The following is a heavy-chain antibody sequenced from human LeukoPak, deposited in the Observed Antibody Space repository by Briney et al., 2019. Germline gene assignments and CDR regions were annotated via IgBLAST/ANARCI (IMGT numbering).Heavy chain of an antibody. CDR3: AREIVGARDAFDI. CDR2: ISSSGSTI. Sequence: GGSLRLSCAASGFTFSDYYMSWIRQAPGKGLEWVSYISSSGSTIYYADSVKGRFTISRDNAKNSLYLRMNSLRAEDTALYYCAREIVGARDAFDIWGQGTMVTVSS. CDR1: GFTFSDYY. D-gene: IGHD1-26*01. V-gene: IGHV3-11*01. J-gene: IGHJ3*02.